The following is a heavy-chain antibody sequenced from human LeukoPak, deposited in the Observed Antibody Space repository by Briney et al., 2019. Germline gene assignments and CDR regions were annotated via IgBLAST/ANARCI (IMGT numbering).Heavy chain of an antibody. D-gene: IGHD3-22*01. V-gene: IGHV1-18*04. CDR3: ARGWGYDSSEYYSDT. CDR2: ISPYNGKT. J-gene: IGHJ4*02. Sequence: ASVRVSCTAPGYTFSGSFMHWVRQAPGQGLEWMGWISPYNGKTNYAQKFQGRVTMTTDTSTSTGFMELRSLRSDDTASYYCARGWGYDSSEYYSDTWGQGILVIVSS. CDR1: GYTFSGSF.